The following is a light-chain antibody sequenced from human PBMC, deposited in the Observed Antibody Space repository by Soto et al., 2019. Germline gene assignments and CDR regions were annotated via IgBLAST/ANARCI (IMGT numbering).Light chain of an antibody. CDR2: GNS. CDR3: QSYDSSLSGWV. J-gene: IGLJ3*02. V-gene: IGLV1-40*01. Sequence: QSVLTQPPSVSGAPGQRVTISCTGSSSNIGAGYDVHWYQQLPGTAPKLLIYGNSNRPSGVPDRFSGSKSGTSASLAITGIQAEDEADYYCQSYDSSLSGWVFCGGTKLTVL. CDR1: SSNIGAGYD.